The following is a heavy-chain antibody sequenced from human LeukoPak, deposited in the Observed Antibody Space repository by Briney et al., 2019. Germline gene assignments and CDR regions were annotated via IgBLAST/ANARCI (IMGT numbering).Heavy chain of an antibody. CDR3: AREKTYYDSIGNYYGGVFDY. J-gene: IGHJ4*02. Sequence: PSETLSLTCAVYGGSFSGYYWSWIRQPPGKGLEWIGEINHSGSTNYNPSLKSRVTISADTSKNQFSLKLSSVTAADTALYYCAREKTYYDSIGNYYGGVFDYWGQGALVTVSS. CDR1: GGSFSGYY. V-gene: IGHV4-34*01. D-gene: IGHD3-22*01. CDR2: INHSGST.